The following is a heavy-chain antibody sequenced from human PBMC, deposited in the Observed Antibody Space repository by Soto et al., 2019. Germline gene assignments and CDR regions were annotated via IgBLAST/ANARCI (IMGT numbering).Heavy chain of an antibody. Sequence: PGGSLRLSCAASGFTFSSYAMSWVRQAPGKGLEWVSAISGSGGSTYYADSVKGRFTISRDNSKNTLYLQMNSLRAEDTAVYYCASLGASYYYYYYGMDVWGQGTTVTVSS. CDR2: ISGSGGST. CDR3: ASLGASYYYYYYGMDV. J-gene: IGHJ6*02. CDR1: GFTFSSYA. D-gene: IGHD1-26*01. V-gene: IGHV3-23*01.